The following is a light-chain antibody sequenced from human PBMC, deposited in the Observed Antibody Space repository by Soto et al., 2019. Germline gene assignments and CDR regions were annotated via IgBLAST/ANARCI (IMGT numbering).Light chain of an antibody. J-gene: IGLJ1*01. Sequence: VLTQPPSVSGAPGQRVTISCTGSSSNIGAGYDVHWYQQLPGTAPKLLIYGNSNRPSGVPDRFSGSKSGTSASLAITGLQAEDEADYYCQSYDCSLSAYVFGTGTKVTVL. CDR1: SSNIGAGYD. CDR3: QSYDCSLSAYV. V-gene: IGLV1-40*01. CDR2: GNS.